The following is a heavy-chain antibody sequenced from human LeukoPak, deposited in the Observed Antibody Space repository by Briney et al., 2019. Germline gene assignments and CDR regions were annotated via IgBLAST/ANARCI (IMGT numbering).Heavy chain of an antibody. CDR3: AVNGGGKAFDI. D-gene: IGHD3-16*01. CDR1: GGSISSSNYY. Sequence: PSETLSLTCTVSGGSISSSNYYWGWIRQPPGKGLEWIGSIYYSGSTYYNPSLKSRVTISVDTSKNQFSVKLSSVTAADTAVYYCAVNGGGKAFDIWGQGTMVTVSS. V-gene: IGHV4-39*01. J-gene: IGHJ3*02. CDR2: IYYSGST.